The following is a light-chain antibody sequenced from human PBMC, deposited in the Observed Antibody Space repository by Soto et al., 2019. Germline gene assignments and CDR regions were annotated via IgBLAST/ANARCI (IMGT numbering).Light chain of an antibody. CDR3: QQLSRYPLT. V-gene: IGKV1-9*01. Sequence: EIHLTQSPSVLSASVGDTVTITCRASQALSNYLAWYQQKPGKAPDLLIYSASTLQSGVPSRFSGSGSETEFSLTIRALQPEDFATYYCQQLSRYPLTFGGGTKVDIK. J-gene: IGKJ4*01. CDR2: SAS. CDR1: QALSNY.